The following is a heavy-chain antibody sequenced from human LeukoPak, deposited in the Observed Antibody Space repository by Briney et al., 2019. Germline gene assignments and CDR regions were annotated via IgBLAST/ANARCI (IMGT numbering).Heavy chain of an antibody. CDR1: GFTFTSYW. Sequence: GGSLRLSCAVSGFTFTSYWMNWVRQAPGKGLVWVASIRQDGGEKSYVDSVKGRFTISRDNTKDSLYLQISSLRAEDTAVYYCARDGTAPGLYFDLWGQGTLVTVSS. CDR3: ARDGTAPGLYFDL. V-gene: IGHV3-7*01. CDR2: IRQDGGEK. J-gene: IGHJ4*01. D-gene: IGHD6-13*01.